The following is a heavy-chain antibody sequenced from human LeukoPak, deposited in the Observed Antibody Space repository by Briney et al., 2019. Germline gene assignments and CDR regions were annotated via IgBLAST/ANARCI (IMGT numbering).Heavy chain of an antibody. CDR1: GSTFTGYY. CDR3: ARGGVLRYFDGLLYLDY. Sequence: ASVKLSCKASGSTFTGYYMHWGRQAPGQGLEWMGWINPNNGGTNNAQKFQGRLTMTREPSTNTAYMELSRLRFDDTAVYDCARGGVLRYFDGLLYLDYWGQGTLVTVSS. D-gene: IGHD3-9*01. J-gene: IGHJ4*02. CDR2: INPNNGGT. V-gene: IGHV1-2*02.